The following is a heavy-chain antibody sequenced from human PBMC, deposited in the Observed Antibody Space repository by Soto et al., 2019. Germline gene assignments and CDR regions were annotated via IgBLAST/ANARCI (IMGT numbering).Heavy chain of an antibody. D-gene: IGHD3-22*01. CDR2: ISAYNGNT. CDR3: ARIPPLIVVVTATYDY. CDR1: GYTFTSYD. V-gene: IGHV1-18*01. J-gene: IGHJ4*02. Sequence: ASVKVSCKASGYTFTSYDINWVRQATGQGLEWMGWISAYNGNTNYAQKFQDRVTMTTDTSTSTAYMELRSLRSDDTAVYYCARIPPLIVVVTATYDYWGEGTLVTVSS.